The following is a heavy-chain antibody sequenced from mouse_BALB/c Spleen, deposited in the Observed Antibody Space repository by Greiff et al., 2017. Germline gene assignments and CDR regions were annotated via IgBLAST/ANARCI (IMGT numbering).Heavy chain of an antibody. D-gene: IGHD1-1*01. CDR1: GFTFSSYA. J-gene: IGHJ4*01. V-gene: IGHV5-6-5*01. Sequence: EVKLMESGGGLVKPGGSLKLSCAASGFTFSSYAMSWVRQTPEKRLEWVASISSGGSTYYPDSVKGRFTISRDNARNILYLQMSSLRSEDTAMYYCARAFTTVAPMDYWGQGTSVTVSS. CDR2: ISSGGST. CDR3: ARAFTTVAPMDY.